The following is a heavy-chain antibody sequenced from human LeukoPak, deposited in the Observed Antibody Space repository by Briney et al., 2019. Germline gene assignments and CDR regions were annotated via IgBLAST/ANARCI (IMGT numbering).Heavy chain of an antibody. D-gene: IGHD3-10*01. Sequence: GASVKVSCKASGYTFSSHGITWVRQAPGQGLEWMGRISANNGNTNYAQKLQGRVTVTTDTSTSTAYMELRSLRSDDTAVYYCAREGTAGRYYFDYWGQETLVTVSS. CDR1: GYTFSSHG. V-gene: IGHV1-18*01. CDR2: ISANNGNT. J-gene: IGHJ4*02. CDR3: AREGTAGRYYFDY.